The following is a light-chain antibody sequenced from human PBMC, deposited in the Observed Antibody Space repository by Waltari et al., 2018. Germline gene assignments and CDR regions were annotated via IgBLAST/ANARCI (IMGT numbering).Light chain of an antibody. V-gene: IGKV3-20*01. J-gene: IGKJ1*01. Sequence: EIVLTQSPDTLSLSTGERATLSCGASQSLNRALAWYQQKPGQAPRLLIYGVSTRATGIPDRFSGSGSGADFSLTITRLEPEDFAVYYCQHYLRFPVAFGQGTKVDIK. CDR3: QHYLRFPVA. CDR1: QSLNRA. CDR2: GVS.